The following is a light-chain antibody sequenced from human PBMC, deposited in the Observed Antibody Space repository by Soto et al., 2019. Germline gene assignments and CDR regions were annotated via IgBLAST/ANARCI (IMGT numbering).Light chain of an antibody. V-gene: IGLV1-40*01. CDR2: GTS. CDR1: RSNIGAGYD. Sequence: QSVLTQPPSVSGAPGQRVTISCTGSRSNIGAGYDVHWYQQLPGTAPKLLIFGTSYRSSGVPDRFSGSKSGTSASLAITGLQAEDEADYYCQSSDTSLSGSEVFGGGTKLTVL. CDR3: QSSDTSLSGSEV. J-gene: IGLJ2*01.